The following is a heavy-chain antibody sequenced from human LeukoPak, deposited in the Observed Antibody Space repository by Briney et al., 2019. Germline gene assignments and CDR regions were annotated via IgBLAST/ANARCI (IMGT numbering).Heavy chain of an antibody. CDR2: VSGSGGST. Sequence: GGSLRLSCAASGFTFGSFAMTWVRQAPGKGLEWVSSVSGSGGSTYYADSGKGRFTISRDNSKNTLYLQMKSLRAEDTAVYFCAKSRRQSGTYFDYWGQGTLVTASS. CDR3: AKSRRQSGTYFDY. CDR1: GFTFGSFA. J-gene: IGHJ4*02. D-gene: IGHD1-26*01. V-gene: IGHV3-23*01.